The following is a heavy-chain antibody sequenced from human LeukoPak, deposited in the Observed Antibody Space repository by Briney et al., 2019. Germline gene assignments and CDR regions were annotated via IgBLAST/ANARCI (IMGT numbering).Heavy chain of an antibody. V-gene: IGHV4-38-2*01. CDR3: ARLFDYYDSSGYYYYFDY. CDR2: IYHSGST. Sequence: PSETLSLTCAVSGYSISSGYYWGWIRQPPGKGLEWIGSIYHSGSTYYNPSLKSRVTISVDTSKNQFSLKLSSVTAADTAVYYRARLFDYYDSSGYYYYFDYWGQGTLVTVSS. CDR1: GYSISSGYY. J-gene: IGHJ4*02. D-gene: IGHD3-22*01.